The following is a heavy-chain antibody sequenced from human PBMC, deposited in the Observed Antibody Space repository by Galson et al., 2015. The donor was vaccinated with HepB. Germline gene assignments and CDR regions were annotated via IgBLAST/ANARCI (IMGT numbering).Heavy chain of an antibody. V-gene: IGHV3-66*01. CDR1: GFTVSSNY. Sequence: SLRLSCAASGFTVSSNYMSWVRQAPGKGLEWVSVIYSGGSTYYADSVKGRFTISRDNSKNTLYLQMNSLRAEDTAVYYCARDAGVGDSLDYYYYGMDVWGQGTTVTVSS. CDR2: IYSGGST. CDR3: ARDAGVGDSLDYYYYGMDV. J-gene: IGHJ6*02. D-gene: IGHD4-17*01.